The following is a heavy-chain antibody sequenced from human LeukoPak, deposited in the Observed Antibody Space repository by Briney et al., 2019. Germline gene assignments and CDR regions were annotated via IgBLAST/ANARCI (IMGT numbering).Heavy chain of an antibody. D-gene: IGHD2-2*01. CDR2: ISAYSGDT. CDR3: ARDFTPYCSNTSCSWFDP. Sequence: ASVKVSCKASGYTFSSYGISWVRQAPGQGLEWVGWISAYSGDTIYAQKLQGRVTMTTDTSTSTAYMELRSLISDDTAVYYCARDFTPYCSNTSCSWFDPWGQGTLVTVSS. CDR1: GYTFSSYG. V-gene: IGHV1-18*01. J-gene: IGHJ5*02.